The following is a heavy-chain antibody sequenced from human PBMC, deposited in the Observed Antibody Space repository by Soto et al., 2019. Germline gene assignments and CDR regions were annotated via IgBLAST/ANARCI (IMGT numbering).Heavy chain of an antibody. D-gene: IGHD3-10*01. CDR1: GGSISSYY. V-gene: IGHV4-59*01. CDR3: ARDRAMVRGTRAFDI. Sequence: SETLSLTCTVSGGSISSYYLSWIRQPPGKGLEWIGYIYYSGSTNYNPSLKSRVTISVDTSKNQFSLKLSSVTAADTAVYYCARDRAMVRGTRAFDIWGQGTMVTVSS. CDR2: IYYSGST. J-gene: IGHJ3*02.